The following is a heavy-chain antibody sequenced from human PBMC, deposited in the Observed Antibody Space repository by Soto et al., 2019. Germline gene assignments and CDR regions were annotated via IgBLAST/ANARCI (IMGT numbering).Heavy chain of an antibody. CDR2: IKEDGIEQ. D-gene: IGHD3-16*01. Sequence: EVQLVESGGGLVQPGGSLRLSCAASGFTFSSSWMSWVRQAPGKGPEWVANIKEDGIEQYYGDSVKGRFTISRDNAKNSLYLQMNSLRGEDTAVYYCARDYAYVVDGWGQATTVTVSS. CDR1: GFTFSSSW. J-gene: IGHJ6*02. CDR3: ARDYAYVVDG. V-gene: IGHV3-7*01.